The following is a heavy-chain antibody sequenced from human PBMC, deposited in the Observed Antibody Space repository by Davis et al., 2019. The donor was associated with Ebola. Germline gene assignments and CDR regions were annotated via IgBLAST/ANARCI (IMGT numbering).Heavy chain of an antibody. CDR3: ARGGYYDSSGYSHAAFDI. J-gene: IGHJ3*02. Sequence: PGGSLRLSCAASGFTFSNDWMTWVRQAPGKGLEWVASINADGSDKYYVDSVKGRFTISKDNAKNSLYLQMNSLRAEDTAVYHCARGGYYDSSGYSHAAFDIWGQGTMVTVSS. CDR1: GFTFSNDW. V-gene: IGHV3-7*01. D-gene: IGHD3-22*01. CDR2: INADGSDK.